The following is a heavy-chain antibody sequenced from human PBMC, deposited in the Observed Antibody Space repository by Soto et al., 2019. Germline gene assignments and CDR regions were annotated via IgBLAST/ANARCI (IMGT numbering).Heavy chain of an antibody. Sequence: ASVKVSCKASXYAFTDYFIHWVRQAPGQGLEWMGWISAYNGNTNYAQNFQGRVTMTTDTSTSTAYMELRSLRSDDTAVYYCARDGLSSGVLSDPWGQGTLVTVSS. CDR1: XYAFTDYF. J-gene: IGHJ5*02. D-gene: IGHD2-15*01. V-gene: IGHV1-18*04. CDR2: ISAYNGNT. CDR3: ARDGLSSGVLSDP.